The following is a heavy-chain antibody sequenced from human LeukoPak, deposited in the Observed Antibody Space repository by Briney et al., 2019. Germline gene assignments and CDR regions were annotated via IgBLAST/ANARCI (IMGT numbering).Heavy chain of an antibody. Sequence: GASVKVSCKASGYTFTSYGISWVRQAPGQGLEWMGGIIPIFGTANYAQKFQGRVTITADESTSTAYMELSSLRSEDTAVYYCARSYYDFWSGTPDAFDIWGQGTMVTVSS. V-gene: IGHV1-69*13. D-gene: IGHD3-3*01. CDR1: GYTFTSYG. CDR2: IIPIFGTA. CDR3: ARSYYDFWSGTPDAFDI. J-gene: IGHJ3*02.